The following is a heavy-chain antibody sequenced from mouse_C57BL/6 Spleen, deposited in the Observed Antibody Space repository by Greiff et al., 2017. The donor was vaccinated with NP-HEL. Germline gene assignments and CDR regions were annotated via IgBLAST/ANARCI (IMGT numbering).Heavy chain of an antibody. V-gene: IGHV1-26*01. D-gene: IGHD1-1*02. CDR1: GYTFTDYY. CDR2: INPNNGGT. CDR3: ARSGRLGLLLLAMDY. Sequence: VQLQQSGPELVKPGASVKISCKASGYTFTDYYMNWVKQSHGKSLEWIGDINPNNGGTSYNQKFKGKATLTVDKSSSTAYMELRSLTSEDSAVYYCARSGRLGLLLLAMDYWGQGTSVTVSS. J-gene: IGHJ4*01.